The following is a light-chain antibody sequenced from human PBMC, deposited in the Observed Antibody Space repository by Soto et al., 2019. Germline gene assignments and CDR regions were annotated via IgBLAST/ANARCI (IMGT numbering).Light chain of an antibody. Sequence: QSALTQPASVSGPPGKSIVISCNGSSSDVGSYDLVSWYLQYPGKAPKVIIFEGTKRPSGVSDRFSGSKSGNTASLTISGLQTEDEADYYCCSYAGSRTYVFGPGTQLTVL. CDR1: SSDVGSYDL. CDR2: EGT. V-gene: IGLV2-23*01. CDR3: CSYAGSRTYV. J-gene: IGLJ1*01.